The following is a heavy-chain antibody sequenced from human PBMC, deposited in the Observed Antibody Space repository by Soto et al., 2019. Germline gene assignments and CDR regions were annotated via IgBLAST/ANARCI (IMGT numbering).Heavy chain of an antibody. D-gene: IGHD3-10*01. Sequence: GGSLRLSCAASGFTFSSYWMSWVRQAPGKGLEWVANIKQDGSEKYYVDSVKGRFTISRDNAKNSLYLQMNSLRAEDTAVYYCARYKDYYGSGSYYFDHWGQGTLVTVSS. CDR2: IKQDGSEK. CDR1: GFTFSSYW. CDR3: ARYKDYYGSGSYYFDH. J-gene: IGHJ4*02. V-gene: IGHV3-7*03.